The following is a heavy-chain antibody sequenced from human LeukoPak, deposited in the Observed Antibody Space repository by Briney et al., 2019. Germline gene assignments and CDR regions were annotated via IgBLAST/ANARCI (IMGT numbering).Heavy chain of an antibody. J-gene: IGHJ6*03. V-gene: IGHV4-38-2*02. CDR1: GYSISSGYY. D-gene: IGHD3-10*01. CDR3: ARDSPYYYGSGSATYYMDV. Sequence: PSETLSLTCTVSGYSISSGYYWGWIRQPPGKGLEWIGSIYHSGSTYYNPSLKSRVTISVDTSKNQFSLKLGSVTAADTAVYYCARDSPYYYGSGSATYYMDVWGKGTTVTISS. CDR2: IYHSGST.